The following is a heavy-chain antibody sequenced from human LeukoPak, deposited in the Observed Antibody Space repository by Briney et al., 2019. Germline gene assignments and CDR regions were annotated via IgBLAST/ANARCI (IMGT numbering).Heavy chain of an antibody. CDR3: AKSIGCSGGICYSADYYYYMDV. Sequence: PGGPLRPSCAASGFAVSDSHLSWVRQVPGKGLEWVSFFYTGGNTYYADSVKGRFTISRDNSKNTLFLQMNSLRDDDTAVYYCAKSIGCSGGICYSADYYYYMDVWGKGTTVTVSS. D-gene: IGHD2-15*01. J-gene: IGHJ6*03. V-gene: IGHV3-53*01. CDR2: FYTGGNT. CDR1: GFAVSDSH.